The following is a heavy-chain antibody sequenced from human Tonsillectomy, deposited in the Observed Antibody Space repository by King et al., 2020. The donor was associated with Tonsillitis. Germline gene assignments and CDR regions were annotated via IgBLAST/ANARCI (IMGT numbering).Heavy chain of an antibody. D-gene: IGHD3-10*01. J-gene: IGHJ4*02. V-gene: IGHV4-59*01. CDR2: IYYSGST. CDR1: GGSISSYY. Sequence: QLQESGPGLVKPSETLSLTCTVSGGSISSYYWSWIRQPPGKGLEWIGYIYYSGSTNYNPSLKSRVTISVDTSKNQFSLKLSSVTAADTAVYYCAREGSEERGFRELLGYFDYWGQGTLVTVSS. CDR3: AREGSEERGFRELLGYFDY.